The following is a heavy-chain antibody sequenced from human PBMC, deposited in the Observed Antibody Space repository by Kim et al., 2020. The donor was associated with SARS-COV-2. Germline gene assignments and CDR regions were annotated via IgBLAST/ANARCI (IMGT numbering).Heavy chain of an antibody. CDR3: ASLNSGSYYLFDY. Sequence: YADSVKGRFTSSRENAKNSLYLQMNSLRDEDTAVYYCASLNSGSYYLFDYWGQGTLVTVSS. V-gene: IGHV3-48*02. D-gene: IGHD1-26*01. J-gene: IGHJ4*02.